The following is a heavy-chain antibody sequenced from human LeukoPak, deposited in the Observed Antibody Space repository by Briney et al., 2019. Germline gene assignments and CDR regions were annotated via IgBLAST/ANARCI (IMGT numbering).Heavy chain of an antibody. V-gene: IGHV1-69*06. J-gene: IGHJ4*02. CDR3: ARDNPPKAARPGYFDY. Sequence: SVKVSCKAPGATFSAYGISWVRQAPGQGLQWMGRIIPIYGTTTYAQEFQGRATITADISTRTAYMELTSLTSEDTALYYCARDNPPKAARPGYFDYGGQGTLVSVPS. CDR2: IIPIYGTT. CDR1: GATFSAYG. D-gene: IGHD6-6*01.